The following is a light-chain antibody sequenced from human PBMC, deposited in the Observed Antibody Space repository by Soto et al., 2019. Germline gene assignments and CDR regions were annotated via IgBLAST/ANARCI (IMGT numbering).Light chain of an antibody. V-gene: IGKV3-15*01. J-gene: IGKJ5*01. CDR3: QQYYNWPRT. Sequence: EIMMTQSPATLSVSPGERATLSCRASQSVGNNLAWYQQKPGQAPRLLFYGASTRATGLPARFSGTGSGTEFTLTINSLQAEDSAVYYCQQYYNWPRTFGQGTRLEIK. CDR1: QSVGNN. CDR2: GAS.